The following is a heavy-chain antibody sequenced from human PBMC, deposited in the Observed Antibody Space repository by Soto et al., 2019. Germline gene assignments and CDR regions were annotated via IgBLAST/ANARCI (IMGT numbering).Heavy chain of an antibody. V-gene: IGHV4-30-4*01. D-gene: IGHD6-13*01. CDR3: ARAAMGGSSWPFDY. CDR2: IYYSGIT. Sequence: SETLSLTCTVSSGSISSGAYYWSWIRQPPGKGLEWIGYIYYSGITDYNPSLKSRVTISLDTSKNQFSLKLSSVTAADTAVYYCARAAMGGSSWPFDYWGQGTLVTSPQ. J-gene: IGHJ4*02. CDR1: SGSISSGAYY.